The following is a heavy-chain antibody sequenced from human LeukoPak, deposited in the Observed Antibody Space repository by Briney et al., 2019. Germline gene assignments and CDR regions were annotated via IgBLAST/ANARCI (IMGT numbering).Heavy chain of an antibody. CDR2: IKSKTDGGTT. V-gene: IGHV3-15*01. CDR3: TTDPTWIQLWAPDY. CDR1: GFTFSNAW. D-gene: IGHD5-18*01. Sequence: GGSLRLSCAASGFTFSNAWMSWVRQAPGKGLEWVGRIKSKTDGGTTDYAAPVKGRFTISRDDSKNTLYLQMNSLKTEDTAVYYCTTDPTWIQLWAPDYWGQGTLVTVSS. J-gene: IGHJ4*02.